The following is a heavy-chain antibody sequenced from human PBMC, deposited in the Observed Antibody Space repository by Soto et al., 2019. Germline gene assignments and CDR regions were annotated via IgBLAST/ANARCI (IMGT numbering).Heavy chain of an antibody. J-gene: IGHJ4*02. D-gene: IGHD6-13*01. Sequence: SETLCVTCTISVGSISIYYWSWIRQPAGKGLDWIGRIYPSGSTNYNPSLKSRVTMSVDTSKNQFSLKLRSVTAADTAVYYCARVGSSWPDPFDYWGQGTLFTVSS. CDR3: ARVGSSWPDPFDY. CDR2: IYPSGST. V-gene: IGHV4-4*07. CDR1: VGSISIYY.